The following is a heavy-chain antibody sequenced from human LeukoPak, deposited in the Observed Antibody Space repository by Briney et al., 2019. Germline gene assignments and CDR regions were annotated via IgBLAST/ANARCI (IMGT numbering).Heavy chain of an antibody. CDR2: IYTSGST. V-gene: IGHV4-4*07. J-gene: IGHJ6*03. CDR1: GGSISSYY. Sequence: KSSETLSLTCTVSGGSISSYYWSWIRQPAGKGLEWIGRIYTSGSTNYNPSLKSRVTMSVDTSKNQFSLKLSSVTAADTAVYYCARDRSTSYLYYYYYMDVWGKGTTVTVSS. CDR3: ARDRSTSYLYYYYYMDV. D-gene: IGHD2-2*01.